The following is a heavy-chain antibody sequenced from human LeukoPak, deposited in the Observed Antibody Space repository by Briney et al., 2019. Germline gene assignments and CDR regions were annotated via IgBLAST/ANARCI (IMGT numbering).Heavy chain of an antibody. CDR1: GFTFSSYA. V-gene: IGHV3-64*01. CDR3: ARELEHIVVVTAHYYYYYYMDV. D-gene: IGHD2-21*02. J-gene: IGHJ6*03. CDR2: ISSNGGST. Sequence: GGSLRLSCAASGFTFSSYAMHWVRQAPGKGLEYVSAISSNGGSTYYANSVKGRFTISRDNSKNTLYLQMGSLRAEDMAVYYCARELEHIVVVTAHYYYYYYMDVWGKGTTVTASS.